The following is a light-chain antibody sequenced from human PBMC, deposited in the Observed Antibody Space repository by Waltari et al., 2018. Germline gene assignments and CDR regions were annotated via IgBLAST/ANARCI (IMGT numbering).Light chain of an antibody. CDR1: SSNIGRNL. CDR2: SNN. V-gene: IGLV1-44*01. J-gene: IGLJ1*01. Sequence: QSVLTQPPSASGTPGQRVIISCSGSSSNIGRNLVTWYQQLPGTAPTLLVYSNNQRPSGVPDLCSGSKSGTSVSLAISGLQSEDEADYYCAAWDDILKGHVFGSGTKVAVL. CDR3: AAWDDILKGHV.